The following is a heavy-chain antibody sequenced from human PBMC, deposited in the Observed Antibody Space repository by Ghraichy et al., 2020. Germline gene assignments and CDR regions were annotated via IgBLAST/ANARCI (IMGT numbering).Heavy chain of an antibody. J-gene: IGHJ4*02. D-gene: IGHD3-10*01. Sequence: GGSLRLSCAASGFTFNTCAMAWVRQAPGKGLEWVSAISGSGETPYYADSVKGRFSISRDNSQNTLYLQMNSLGPDDTAEYYCAKGDGSGSYFFDFWGQGTLVTVAS. V-gene: IGHV3-23*01. CDR1: GFTFNTCA. CDR3: AKGDGSGSYFFDF. CDR2: ISGSGETP.